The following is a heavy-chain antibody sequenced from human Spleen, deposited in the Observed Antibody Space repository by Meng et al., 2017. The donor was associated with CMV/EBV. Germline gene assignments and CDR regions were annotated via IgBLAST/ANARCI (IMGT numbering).Heavy chain of an antibody. CDR3: AREIGSGSRYYYGMDV. D-gene: IGHD3-10*01. J-gene: IGHJ6*02. CDR2: INPSGGST. CDR1: GYTFTGYY. V-gene: IGHV1-46*01. Sequence: ASVKVSCKASGYTFTGYYMHWVRQAPGQGLEWMGWINPSGGSTSYAQKFQGRVTMTRDTSTSTVYMELSSLRSEDTAVYYCAREIGSGSRYYYGMDVWGQGTTVTVSS.